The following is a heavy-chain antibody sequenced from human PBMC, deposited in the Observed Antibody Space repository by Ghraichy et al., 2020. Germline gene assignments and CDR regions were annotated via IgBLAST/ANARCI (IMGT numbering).Heavy chain of an antibody. J-gene: IGHJ2*01. CDR1: GFTFSSYA. CDR3: ARDFSSSSWRFDWYFDL. CDR2: ISSNGGST. V-gene: IGHV3-64*01. Sequence: GGSLRLSCAASGFTFSSYAMHWVRQAPGNGLEYVSAISSNGGSTYYANSVKGRFTISRDNSKNTLYLQMGSLRAEDMAVYYCARDFSSSSWRFDWYFDLWGRGTLVTVS. D-gene: IGHD6-13*01.